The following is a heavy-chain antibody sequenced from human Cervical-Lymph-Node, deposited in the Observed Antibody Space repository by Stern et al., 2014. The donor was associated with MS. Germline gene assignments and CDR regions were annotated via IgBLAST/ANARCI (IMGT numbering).Heavy chain of an antibody. V-gene: IGHV3-7*01. CDR3: ARIGATYYDFWSGSPPDY. CDR2: IQQDGSEK. D-gene: IGHD3-3*01. J-gene: IGHJ4*02. Sequence: VQLVESGGGLVQPGGSLRLSCAASGFTFSSYWMSWVRQAPGKGLEWVANIQQDGSEKYYVDSVKGRFTISRDNAKNSLYLQMNSLRAEDTAVYYCARIGATYYDFWSGSPPDYWGQGTLVTVSS. CDR1: GFTFSSYW.